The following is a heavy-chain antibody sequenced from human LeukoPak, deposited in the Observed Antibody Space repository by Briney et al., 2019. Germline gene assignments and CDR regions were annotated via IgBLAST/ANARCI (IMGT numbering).Heavy chain of an antibody. Sequence: PGGSLRLSCVASGFTFSIHGMSWVRQAPGKGLEWVSSVGGGNDIHYADSVKGRFTASRDDSKRSVYLKMNSVRVEDTAFYFCAKDATARNSFWDHIDSWGQGTLVTVSS. CDR2: VGGGNDI. V-gene: IGHV3-23*01. D-gene: IGHD1-7*01. CDR3: AKDATARNSFWDHIDS. CDR1: GFTFSIHG. J-gene: IGHJ4*02.